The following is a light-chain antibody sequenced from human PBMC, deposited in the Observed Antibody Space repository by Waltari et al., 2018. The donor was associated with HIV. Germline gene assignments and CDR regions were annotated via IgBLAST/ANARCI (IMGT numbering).Light chain of an antibody. CDR1: SLRNYF. Sequence: SSEVTQDPTVSVALGQTVRITCQGDSLRNYFPSWYQQKPGPAPVLVIYGKNNRPSGIPGRVSGSTSGGTASLVITGAQAEDEAEYYCKSRDSSGNRLVVFGGGTKLTVL. CDR2: GKN. J-gene: IGLJ2*01. V-gene: IGLV3-19*01. CDR3: KSRDSSGNRLVV.